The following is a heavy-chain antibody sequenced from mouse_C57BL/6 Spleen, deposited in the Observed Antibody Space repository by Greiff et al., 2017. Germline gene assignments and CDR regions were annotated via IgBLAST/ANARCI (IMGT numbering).Heavy chain of an antibody. J-gene: IGHJ2*01. D-gene: IGHD2-1*01. CDR2: FYPGSGSI. CDR3: ARHEDVGKYGNLYYFDY. Sequence: QVQLQQSGAELVKPGASVKLSCKASGYTFTEYTIHWVKQRSGQGLEWIGWFYPGSGSIKYNEKFKDKATLTADKSSSTVYMELSRLTSEDSAVYFCARHEDVGKYGNLYYFDYWRQGTTLTVSS. V-gene: IGHV1-62-2*01. CDR1: GYTFTEYT.